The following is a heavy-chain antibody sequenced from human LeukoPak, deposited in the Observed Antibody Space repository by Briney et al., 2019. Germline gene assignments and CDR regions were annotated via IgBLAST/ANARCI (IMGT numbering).Heavy chain of an antibody. J-gene: IGHJ5*02. D-gene: IGHD6-13*01. CDR1: GGSISSYY. CDR2: IYYSGST. CDR3: ASSPPSSWYRGWFDP. Sequence: PPETLSLTCTVSGGSISSYYWSWIRQPPGKGLEWIGYIYYSGSTNYNPSLKSRVTISVDTSKNQFSLKLSSVTAADTAVYYCASSPPSSWYRGWFDPWGQGTLVTVSS. V-gene: IGHV4-59*01.